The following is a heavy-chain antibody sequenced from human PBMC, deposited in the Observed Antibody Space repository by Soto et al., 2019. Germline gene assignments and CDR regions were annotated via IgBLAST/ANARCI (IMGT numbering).Heavy chain of an antibody. J-gene: IGHJ4*02. V-gene: IGHV1-69*06. CDR2: TGSGTGPG. D-gene: IGHD2-15*01. CDR1: GGSLSTNP. Sequence: SVKVSCKASGGSLSTNPISWVRQAPGQGLEWMGGTGSGTGPGNHAQKFQGRLTVTADKSTGTVYMELTNLSSEDTAVYYCARRDSGGFFRFFDYWGQGTLVTVSS. CDR3: ARRDSGGFFRFFDY.